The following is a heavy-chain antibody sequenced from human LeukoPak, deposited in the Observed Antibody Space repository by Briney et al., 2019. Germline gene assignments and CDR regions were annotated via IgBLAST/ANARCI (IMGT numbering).Heavy chain of an antibody. J-gene: IGHJ4*02. CDR3: ARDPSRSWWGYFDY. CDR2: FSESSGSA. CDR1: GFTLSSHA. Sequence: GSLRLSCAASGFTLSSHAMSWVRQAPGKGLEWISTFSESSGSAHYADSVKGRFTISRDISKNPLYLQMNSLRAEDTDVYYGARDPSRSWWGYFDYWGQGALVTVSS. V-gene: IGHV3-23*01. D-gene: IGHD6-13*01.